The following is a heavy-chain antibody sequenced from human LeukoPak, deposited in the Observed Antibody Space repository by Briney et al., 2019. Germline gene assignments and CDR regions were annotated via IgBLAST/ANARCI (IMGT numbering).Heavy chain of an antibody. CDR2: ITSGGDYI. V-gene: IGHV3-21*01. D-gene: IGHD3-9*01. CDR3: ARGHYDVLAASYKWTPDY. J-gene: IGHJ4*02. CDR1: GFTFDTFN. Sequence: GGSLRLSCAASGFTFDTFNMNWVRQAPGKGLEWVSSITSGGDYIYHADSVKGRFTTSRDNAKNSLSLQLNSLRVEDTAVYYCARGHYDVLAASYKWTPDYWGQGTLVTVSS.